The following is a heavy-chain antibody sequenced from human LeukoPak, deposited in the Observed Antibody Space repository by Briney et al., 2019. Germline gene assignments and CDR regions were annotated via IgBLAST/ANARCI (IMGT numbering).Heavy chain of an antibody. CDR3: AKGSMVRGVINQDNWFDP. CDR2: IYRGGST. J-gene: IGHJ5*02. D-gene: IGHD3-10*01. V-gene: IGHV3-53*05. CDR1: GFTVSSNY. Sequence: GVLRLSCAASGFTVSSNYMNWVRQAPGKGLEWVSVIYRGGSTYYADSVKGRFTISRDNAKNSLYLQMNSLRAEDMALYYCAKGSMVRGVINQDNWFDPWGQGTLVTVSS.